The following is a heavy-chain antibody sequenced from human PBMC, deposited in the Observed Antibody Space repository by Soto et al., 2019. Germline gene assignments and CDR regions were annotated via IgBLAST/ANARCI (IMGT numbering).Heavy chain of an antibody. CDR1: SISTYY. D-gene: IGHD7-27*01. J-gene: IGHJ5*02. Sequence: PSETLSLTCTVDSISTYYWNWIRQTPGKGLEWIGYIYYLGRTNYNRSFKSRVTISIEMSKNQFSLRLNSVTAADTAVYYCARGRSELGNWFDPWGQGTLVTVS. CDR3: ARGRSELGNWFDP. V-gene: IGHV4-59*01. CDR2: IYYLGRT.